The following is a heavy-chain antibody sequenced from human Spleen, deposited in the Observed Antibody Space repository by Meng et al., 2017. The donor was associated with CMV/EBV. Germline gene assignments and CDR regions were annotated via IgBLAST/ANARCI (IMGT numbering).Heavy chain of an antibody. V-gene: IGHV3-48*04. J-gene: IGHJ6*02. D-gene: IGHD4-17*01. CDR2: ISSSGGTK. CDR1: GFTFSSYW. CDR3: ARATVGSRIGGYYYGVDV. Sequence: GESLKISCAASGFTFSSYWMHWVRQAPGKGLEWVSYISSSGGTKYYADSVRGRFTNSRDNAKNSLYLQLNSLRAEDTAVYYCARATVGSRIGGYYYGVDVWGQGTTVTVSS.